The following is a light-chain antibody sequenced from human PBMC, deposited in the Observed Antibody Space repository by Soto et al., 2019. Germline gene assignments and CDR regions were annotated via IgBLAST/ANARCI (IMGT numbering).Light chain of an antibody. V-gene: IGKV1-39*01. J-gene: IGKJ4*01. CDR2: AAS. CDR1: QSINRY. CDR3: QQSYSIRT. Sequence: DIQMTQSPSSLSASVGDRVTITCRASQSINRYLNWYQQKPGKAPKLLIYAASTLQSGIPSRFSGSGSGTDFTLTITSLQREDSATYYCQQSYSIRTFGGGTKVEIK.